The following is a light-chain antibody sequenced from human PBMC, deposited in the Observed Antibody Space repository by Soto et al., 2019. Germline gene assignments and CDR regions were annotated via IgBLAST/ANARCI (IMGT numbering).Light chain of an antibody. CDR3: QQRGT. CDR1: QDISIY. V-gene: IGKV1-33*01. Sequence: DIQMTQSPSSLSASVGDRVTITCQASQDISIYLNWYQQKPGKAPKLLIYDASNLETGVPSRFSGSGSGTDFTFTISSLQPEDIATYYCQQRGTFGQGTKLEIK. J-gene: IGKJ2*01. CDR2: DAS.